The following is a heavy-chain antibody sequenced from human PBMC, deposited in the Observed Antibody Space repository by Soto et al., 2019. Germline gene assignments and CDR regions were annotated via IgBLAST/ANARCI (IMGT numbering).Heavy chain of an antibody. J-gene: IGHJ6*02. CDR3: ARDLRYDYVWGSYAGRADFYYYIGREA. CDR1: GYTFTSYG. D-gene: IGHD3-16*01. CDR2: ISAYNGNT. Sequence: AAVKVSCKASGYTFTSYGISWVRQAPGQGLEWMGWISAYNGNTNYAQKLQGRVTMTTDTSTSTAYMELRSLRSDDTAVYYCARDLRYDYVWGSYAGRADFYYYIGREAWGQAPMLSVS. V-gene: IGHV1-18*01.